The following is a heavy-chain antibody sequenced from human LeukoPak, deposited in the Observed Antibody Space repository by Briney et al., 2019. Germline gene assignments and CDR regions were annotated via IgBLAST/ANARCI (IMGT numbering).Heavy chain of an antibody. Sequence: GGSLRLSCAASGFTFTNYAMTWVRQAPGKGLEWVANIKHDGTEQFYVDSVKGRSTISRDNAKNSLYLQMNSLRAEDTAVYYCARPYCTATSCFTGIDYWGQGTLVTVSS. CDR2: IKHDGTEQ. CDR3: ARPYCTATSCFTGIDY. D-gene: IGHD2-2*01. J-gene: IGHJ4*02. CDR1: GFTFTNYA. V-gene: IGHV3-7*01.